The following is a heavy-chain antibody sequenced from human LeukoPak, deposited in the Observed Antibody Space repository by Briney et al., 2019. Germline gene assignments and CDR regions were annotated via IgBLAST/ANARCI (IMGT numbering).Heavy chain of an antibody. V-gene: IGHV3-48*03. J-gene: IGHJ4*02. CDR3: ARIPYRSYTTASYYFDY. CDR1: GFTFSSYE. Sequence: GGSLRLSCAASGFTFSSYEMNWVRQAPGKGLEWVSYISSSGTTPYYADSVKGRFTISRDNAKNSLYLQMNSLRAEDTAAYYCARIPYRSYTTASYYFDYWGQGTLVTASS. CDR2: ISSSGTTP. D-gene: IGHD2-2*02.